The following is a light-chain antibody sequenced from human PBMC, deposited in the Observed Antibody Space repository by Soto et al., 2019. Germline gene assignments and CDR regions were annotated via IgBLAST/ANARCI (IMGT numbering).Light chain of an antibody. J-gene: IGKJ2*01. CDR3: QQYGFSAST. CDR1: QSVSSSY. Sequence: EIVLTQSPGPLSLSPGQRAPLSCRARQSVSSSYLAWYQQKPGQAPRLLIYGASSRATGIPDRFSGSGSGTDFTLTISRLEPEDFAVYYCQQYGFSASTFGQGTKLEI. CDR2: GAS. V-gene: IGKV3-20*01.